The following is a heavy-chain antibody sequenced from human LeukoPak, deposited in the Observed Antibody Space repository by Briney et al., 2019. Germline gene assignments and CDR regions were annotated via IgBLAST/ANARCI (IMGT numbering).Heavy chain of an antibody. CDR3: ARSPDILTGENFDY. CDR1: GGTFSSYA. J-gene: IGHJ4*02. D-gene: IGHD3-9*01. V-gene: IGHV1-69*06. CDR2: IIPIFGTA. Sequence: GASVKVSCKASGGTFSSYAISWVRQAPGQGLEWMGGIIPIFGTANYAQKFQGRVTITADKSTSTAYMELSRLRSGDTAVYYCARSPDILTGENFDYWGQGTLVTVSS.